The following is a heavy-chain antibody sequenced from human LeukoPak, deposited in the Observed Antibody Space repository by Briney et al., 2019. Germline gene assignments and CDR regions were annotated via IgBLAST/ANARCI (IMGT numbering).Heavy chain of an antibody. V-gene: IGHV1-18*01. Sequence: ASVTVSFTASGYTFTSYGISWVRQAPGQGREGMGWISAYNGNTNYAQKLQGRVTMTTDTSTSTAYMELRSLRSDDTAVYYCARGSGLRFLDLGEYWGQGTLVTVSS. J-gene: IGHJ4*02. CDR2: ISAYNGNT. CDR3: ARGSGLRFLDLGEY. D-gene: IGHD3-3*01. CDR1: GYTFTSYG.